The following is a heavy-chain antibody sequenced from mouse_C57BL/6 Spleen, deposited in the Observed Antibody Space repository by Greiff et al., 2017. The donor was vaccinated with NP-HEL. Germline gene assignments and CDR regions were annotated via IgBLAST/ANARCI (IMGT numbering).Heavy chain of an antibody. Sequence: QVQLQQPGAELVRPGSSVKLSCKASGYTFTSYWMDWVKQRPGQGLEWIGNIYPSDSETHYNQKFKDKATLTVDKSSSTAYMQLSSLTSEDSAVYYCARGYGSSYGFAYWGQGTLVTVSA. J-gene: IGHJ3*01. CDR1: GYTFTSYW. D-gene: IGHD1-1*01. CDR2: IYPSDSET. V-gene: IGHV1-61*01. CDR3: ARGYGSSYGFAY.